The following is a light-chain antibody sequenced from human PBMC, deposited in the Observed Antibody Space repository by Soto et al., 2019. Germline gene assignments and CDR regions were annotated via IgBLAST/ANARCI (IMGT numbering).Light chain of an antibody. V-gene: IGLV2-14*01. CDR3: SSYTSISTYV. J-gene: IGLJ1*01. CDR2: DVT. Sequence: QLVLTQPASVSGSPGQSITISCTGTSSDVGGYSYVSWYQQHPGKAPKLMIYDVTNRPSGVSNRFSGSKSGNAASLTISGLRAEDEADYYCSSYTSISTYVFGTGTKLTVL. CDR1: SSDVGGYSY.